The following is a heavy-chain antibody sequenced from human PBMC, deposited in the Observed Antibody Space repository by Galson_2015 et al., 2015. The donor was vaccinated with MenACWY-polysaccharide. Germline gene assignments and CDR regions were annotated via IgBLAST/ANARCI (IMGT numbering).Heavy chain of an antibody. Sequence: SGKASRGTLSNYAISWVRQAPGQGLEWMGRIIPFVATTNYAQKFQGRVTVTADSSTDTVYMELTSLTPGDTAVYYCAIQGDTGNYFRGYWGQGTLVIVSS. CDR3: AIQGDTGNYFRGY. CDR1: RGTLSNYA. CDR2: IIPFVATT. V-gene: IGHV1-69*11. D-gene: IGHD1-26*01. J-gene: IGHJ4*02.